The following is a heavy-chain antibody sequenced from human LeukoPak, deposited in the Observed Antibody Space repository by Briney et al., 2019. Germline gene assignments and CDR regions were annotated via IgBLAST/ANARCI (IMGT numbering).Heavy chain of an antibody. CDR3: AKVGPQITMVRGVTYYFDY. D-gene: IGHD3-10*01. CDR2: ISGSGGST. J-gene: IGHJ4*02. CDR1: GFTFSSYA. V-gene: IGHV3-23*01. Sequence: GGPLRLSCAASGFTFSSYAMSWVRQAPGKGLEWVSAISGSGGSTYYADSVKGRFTISRDNSKNTLYLQMNSLRAEDTAVYYCAKVGPQITMVRGVTYYFDYWGQGTLVTVSS.